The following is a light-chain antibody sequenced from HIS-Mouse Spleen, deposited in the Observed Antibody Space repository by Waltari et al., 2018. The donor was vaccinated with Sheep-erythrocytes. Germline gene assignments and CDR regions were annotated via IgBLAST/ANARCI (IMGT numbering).Light chain of an antibody. J-gene: IGKJ4*01. V-gene: IGKV1-39*01. Sequence: DIQMTQSPSSLSASVGDRVTITCRASQSISSYLNWYQHKPGKAPKLLIYAASSLQSGVPSRFSGSGYGTDFTLTISSLQSEDFATYYCQQSYSTPPLTFGGGTKVEIK. CDR2: AAS. CDR1: QSISSY. CDR3: QQSYSTPPLT.